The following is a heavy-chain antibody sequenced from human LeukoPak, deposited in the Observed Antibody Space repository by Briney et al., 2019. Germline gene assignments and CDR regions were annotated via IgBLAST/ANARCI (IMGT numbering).Heavy chain of an antibody. V-gene: IGHV1-18*01. CDR3: VSGSRFGVYYFDY. J-gene: IGHJ4*02. CDR1: GYTFTSYG. D-gene: IGHD1-26*01. Sequence: ASVKVSCKASGYTFTSYGISWVRQAPGQGLEWMGWISAYNGNTNYAQKFQGRVTITADKSTSTAYMELSSLRSEDTAVYYCVSGSRFGVYYFDYWGQGTLVTVSS. CDR2: ISAYNGNT.